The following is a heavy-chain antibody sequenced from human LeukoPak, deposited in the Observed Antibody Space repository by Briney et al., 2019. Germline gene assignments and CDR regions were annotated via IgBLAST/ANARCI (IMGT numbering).Heavy chain of an antibody. V-gene: IGHV3-30*02. CDR2: IRSDGTIK. Sequence: GGSLRLSCAASGFSFRSYGMHWVRQAPGKGLEWVAFIRSDGTIKYYADSVKGRFTISRGNSKNTLYLQMNSLRAEDTAVYYCAKDEIFGSSWTFDYWGQGTLVTVSS. J-gene: IGHJ4*02. CDR1: GFSFRSYG. D-gene: IGHD3-3*01. CDR3: AKDEIFGSSWTFDY.